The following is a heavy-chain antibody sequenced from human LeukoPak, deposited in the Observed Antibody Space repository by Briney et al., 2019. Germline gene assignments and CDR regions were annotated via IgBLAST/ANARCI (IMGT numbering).Heavy chain of an antibody. CDR2: TYTSGSI. CDR1: GGSISSYY. CDR3: ARVNRGYYDFYYYMDV. J-gene: IGHJ6*03. V-gene: IGHV4-4*07. Sequence: SSETLSLTCTVSGGSISSYYWSWIRQPAGKGLEWIGRTYTSGSINYNPSLKSRVTMSVDTSKNQFSLKLSSVTAADTAVYYCARVNRGYYDFYYYMDVWGKGTTVTVSS. D-gene: IGHD7-27*01.